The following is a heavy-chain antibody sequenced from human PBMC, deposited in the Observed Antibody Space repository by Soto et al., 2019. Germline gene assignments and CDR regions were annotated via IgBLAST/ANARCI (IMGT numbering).Heavy chain of an antibody. CDR2: ISGSGGST. CDR1: GFTFSSYA. V-gene: IGHV3-23*01. D-gene: IGHD5-12*01. J-gene: IGHJ4*02. Sequence: PXGSLRLSFAASGFTFSSYAMSWVRQAPGKGLEWVSAISGSGGSTYYADSVKGRFTISRDNSKNTLYLQMNSLRAEDTAVYYSAKVPSGYVVWGQGTLVTVSS. CDR3: AKVPSGYVV.